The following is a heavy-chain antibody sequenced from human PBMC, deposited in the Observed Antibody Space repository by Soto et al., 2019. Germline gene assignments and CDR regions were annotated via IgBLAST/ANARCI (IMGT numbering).Heavy chain of an antibody. CDR3: ARGAYDSSGYYLNWFDP. D-gene: IGHD3-22*01. Sequence: SETLSLTCTVSGGSVSSGSYYWSWIRQPPGKGLEWIGYIYYSGSTNYNPSLKSRVTISVDTSKNQFSLKLSSVTAADTAVYYCARGAYDSSGYYLNWFDPWGQGTLVTVSS. CDR2: IYYSGST. J-gene: IGHJ5*02. V-gene: IGHV4-61*01. CDR1: GGSVSSGSYY.